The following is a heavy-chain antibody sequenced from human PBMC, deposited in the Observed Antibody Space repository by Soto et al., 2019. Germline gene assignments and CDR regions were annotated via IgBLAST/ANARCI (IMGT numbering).Heavy chain of an antibody. D-gene: IGHD6-13*01. J-gene: IGHJ5*02. CDR1: GGSISSSSYY. V-gene: IGHV4-39*01. CDR3: ARRIAAAGNNWFDP. Sequence: PSETLSLTCTVSGGSISSSSYYWGWIRQPPGKGLEWIGSIYYSGSTYYNPSLKSRVTISVDTPKNQFSLKLSSVTAADTAVYYCARRIAAAGNNWFDPWGQGTLVTVSS. CDR2: IYYSGST.